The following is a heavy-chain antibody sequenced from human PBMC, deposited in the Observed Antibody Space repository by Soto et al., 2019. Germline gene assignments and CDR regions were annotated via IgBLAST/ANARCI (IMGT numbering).Heavy chain of an antibody. CDR1: GFTFSSYA. V-gene: IGHV3-23*01. CDR3: AKSLLRGGRYDAFDI. J-gene: IGHJ3*02. D-gene: IGHD1-26*01. Sequence: GGSLRLSCAASGFTFSSYAMSWVRQAPGKGLEWVSAISGSGGSTYYADSVKGRFTISRDNCKNTLYLQMNSLRAEDTAVYYCAKSLLRGGRYDAFDIWGQGTMVTVSS. CDR2: ISGSGGST.